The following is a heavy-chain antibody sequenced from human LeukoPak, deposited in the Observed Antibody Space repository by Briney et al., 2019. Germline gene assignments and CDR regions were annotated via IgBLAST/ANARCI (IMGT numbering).Heavy chain of an antibody. V-gene: IGHV1-2*02. CDR2: INPNSGGT. CDR3: ARGAYGDYVGDWFDP. Sequence: ASVKVSCKASGYTFTGYYMHWVRQAPGQGLEWMGWINPNSGGTNYAQKFQGRVTMTRDTSISTAYMELSRLRSDDTAVYYCARGAYGDYVGDWFDPWGQGTLVTVSS. J-gene: IGHJ5*02. D-gene: IGHD4-17*01. CDR1: GYTFTGYY.